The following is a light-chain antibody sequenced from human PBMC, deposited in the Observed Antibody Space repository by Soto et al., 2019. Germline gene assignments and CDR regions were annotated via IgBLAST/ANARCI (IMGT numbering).Light chain of an antibody. CDR3: ATWDDSLNGV. J-gene: IGLJ3*02. CDR2: RNN. Sequence: QAVVTQPPSASGTPGQRITISCSGRSSNIGRNSVNWYQQLPGTAPKLLIYRNNLRPSGVPDRFSGSKSGTSASLAISGLQSEDEADYYCATWDDSLNGVFGGGTKLTVL. CDR1: SSNIGRNS. V-gene: IGLV1-44*01.